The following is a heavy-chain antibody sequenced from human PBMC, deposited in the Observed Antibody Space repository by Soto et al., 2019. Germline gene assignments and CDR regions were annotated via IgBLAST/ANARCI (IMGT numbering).Heavy chain of an antibody. CDR2: IISGYGTA. CDR1: GDTLSSPA. V-gene: IGHV1-69*01. J-gene: IGHJ3*02. Sequence: QMQLVQSGAEVKKPGSSVTVSCKASGDTLSSPAVSWVRQAPGQGLEWMGGIISGYGTASYAQNFQGRVTITADDSTSTSYLELSSLRPEDTAVYYCARDREATLLILDIWGQGTMVMVSP. D-gene: IGHD5-12*01. CDR3: ARDREATLLILDI.